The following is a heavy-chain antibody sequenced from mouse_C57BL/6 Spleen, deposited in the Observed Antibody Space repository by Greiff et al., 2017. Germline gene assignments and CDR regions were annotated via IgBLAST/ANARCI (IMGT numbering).Heavy chain of an antibody. Sequence: QVQLQQPGAELVKPGASVKLSCKASGYTFTSYWMHWVKQRPGQGLEWIGMIHPNSGSTNYNEKFKSKATLTVDKSSSKAYMQLSSLTSEDSAVYYCARPGYYAMDYWGQGTSVTVSS. V-gene: IGHV1-64*01. J-gene: IGHJ4*01. CDR3: ARPGYYAMDY. CDR2: IHPNSGST. CDR1: GYTFTSYW. D-gene: IGHD3-1*01.